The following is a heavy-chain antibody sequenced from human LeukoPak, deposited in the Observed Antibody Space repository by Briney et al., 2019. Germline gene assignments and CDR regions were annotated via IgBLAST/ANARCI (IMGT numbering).Heavy chain of an antibody. CDR3: AGFERGYAYDY. D-gene: IGHD3-16*01. CDR1: GFTFSSYS. J-gene: IGHJ4*02. CDR2: ISSSSSTI. Sequence: GGSLRLSCTASGFTFSSYSMNWVRQAPGKGLEWVSYISSSSSTIYYADSVKGRFTISRDNAKNSLYLQMNSLRAEDTAVYYCAGFERGYAYDYWGQGTLVTVSS. V-gene: IGHV3-48*01.